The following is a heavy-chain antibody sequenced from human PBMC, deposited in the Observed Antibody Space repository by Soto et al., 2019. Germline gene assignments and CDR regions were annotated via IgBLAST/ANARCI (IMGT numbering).Heavy chain of an antibody. CDR3: TGDVASGY. Sequence: QVQLVESGGGVVQPGRSLRLSCAASGFTVSSYGMHWVSQAPGKGLEWVAVISRDGGTKYYADSVKGRFPISRDNSRNTLFLAMNSLRGDDMAVYYCTGDVASGYWCQGTLVTVSS. CDR2: ISRDGGTK. CDR1: GFTVSSYG. D-gene: IGHD2-8*02. V-gene: IGHV3-30*03. J-gene: IGHJ4*02.